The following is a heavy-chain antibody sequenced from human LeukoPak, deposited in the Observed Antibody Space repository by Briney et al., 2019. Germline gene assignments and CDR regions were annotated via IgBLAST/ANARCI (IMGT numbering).Heavy chain of an antibody. CDR2: ISYSGTT. CDR3: ARAAWRGSNSRDAFDI. J-gene: IGHJ3*02. D-gene: IGHD4/OR15-4a*01. CDR1: GGSISSGGDY. V-gene: IGHV4-31*03. Sequence: SETLSLTCTVSGGSISSGGDYWSWMRQLPGKGLEWIGYISYSGTTYYNPSLTSRITISLATSKKQFSLEVSSVTAADTAVYYCARAAWRGSNSRDAFDIWGLGTVVTVSS.